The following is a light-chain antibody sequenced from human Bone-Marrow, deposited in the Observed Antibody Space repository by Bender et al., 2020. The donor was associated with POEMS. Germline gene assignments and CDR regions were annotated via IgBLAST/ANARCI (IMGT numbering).Light chain of an antibody. J-gene: IGLJ2*01. CDR1: SSDVGGYNY. Sequence: QSALTQPPSASGSPGQSVTISCTGTSSDVGGYNYVSWYHQHPGKAPKLIIYEVYKRPSGVPDRFSGSKSGNTASLTVSGLQTEDEADYYCSSYAGSNNLIFGGGTKLTVL. CDR3: SSYAGSNNLI. V-gene: IGLV2-8*01. CDR2: EVY.